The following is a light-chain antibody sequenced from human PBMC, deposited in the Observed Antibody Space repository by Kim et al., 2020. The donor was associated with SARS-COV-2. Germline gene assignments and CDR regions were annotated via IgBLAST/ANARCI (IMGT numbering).Light chain of an antibody. Sequence: VSVSPGQTASITCSGEKLGDKYACWYQQKPGQSPVLVIYQDSKRPSGIPERFSGSNSGNTATLTISGTQAMDEADYYCQAWDSSYVFGTGTKVTVL. J-gene: IGLJ1*01. CDR1: KLGDKY. V-gene: IGLV3-1*01. CDR2: QDS. CDR3: QAWDSSYV.